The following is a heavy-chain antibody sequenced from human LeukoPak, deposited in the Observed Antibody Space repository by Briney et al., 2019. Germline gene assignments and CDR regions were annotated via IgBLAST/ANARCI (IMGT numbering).Heavy chain of an antibody. CDR1: GYSFTSYW. CDR2: IDPSDSYT. J-gene: IGHJ5*02. D-gene: IGHD6-13*01. V-gene: IGHV5-10-1*01. CDR3: ARSYSSSWYWFDP. Sequence: GESLKISCKGSGYSFTSYWISWVRQMPGKGLEWMGRIDPSDSYTNYSPSFQGHVTISADKSISTAYLQWSSLKASDTAMYYCARSYSSSWYWFDPWGQGTLVTVSS.